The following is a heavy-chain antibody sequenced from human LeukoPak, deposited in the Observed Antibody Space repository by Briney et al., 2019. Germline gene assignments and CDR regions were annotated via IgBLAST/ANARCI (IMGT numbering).Heavy chain of an antibody. CDR3: AKAGNLGGSNYLYYYYYMDV. J-gene: IGHJ6*03. CDR2: IHYDGNNA. D-gene: IGHD1-26*01. Sequence: GGSLRLSCAASGFTFSSFGMSWVRQAPGKGLEWVAFIHYDGNNAYYADSVKGRFTISRDNSKNTLYLQMNSLRAEDTAVYYCAKAGNLGGSNYLYYYYYMDVWGKGTTVTISS. V-gene: IGHV3-30*02. CDR1: GFTFSSFG.